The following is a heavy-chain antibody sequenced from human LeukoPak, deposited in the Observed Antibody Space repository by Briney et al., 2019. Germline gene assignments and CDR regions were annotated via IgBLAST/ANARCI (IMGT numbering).Heavy chain of an antibody. V-gene: IGHV3-53*01. D-gene: IGHD3-16*02. CDR1: GFTVSSNY. Sequence: PGGSLRLSCAASGFTVSSNYMNWVRQAPGKGLEWVSIIYSGGTTYYADSVKGRFTISRDTSKNTLYLQMNSLRAEDTAVYYCARGRPYDYVWGSYLPFDYWGQGTLVTVS. CDR3: ARGRPYDYVWGSYLPFDY. J-gene: IGHJ4*02. CDR2: IYSGGTT.